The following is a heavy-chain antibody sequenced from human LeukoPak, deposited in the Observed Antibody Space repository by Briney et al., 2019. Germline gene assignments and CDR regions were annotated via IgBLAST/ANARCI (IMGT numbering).Heavy chain of an antibody. CDR1: GGSISSYY. CDR2: IYYSGST. CDR3: ARDSATRGFDY. J-gene: IGHJ4*02. V-gene: IGHV4-59*12. Sequence: PSETLSLTCTVSGGSISSYYWSWIRQPPGKGLEWIGYIYYSGSTNYNPSLKSRVTMSVDTSKNQFSLKLSSVTAADTAVFYCARDSATRGFDYWGQGTLVTVSS. D-gene: IGHD1-26*01.